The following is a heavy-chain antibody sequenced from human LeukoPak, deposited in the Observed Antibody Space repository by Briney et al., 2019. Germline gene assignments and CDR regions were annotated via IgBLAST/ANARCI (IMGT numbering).Heavy chain of an antibody. Sequence: ASVKVSCKASGYTFTSYGISWVRQAPGQGLEWMGWISAYNGNTNYAQKLQGRVTMTTDTSTSTAYMELRSLRSDDTAVYYCARGSPFRDFWTGNNWFDPWGRGTLVTVSS. V-gene: IGHV1-18*01. CDR1: GYTFTSYG. J-gene: IGHJ5*02. D-gene: IGHD3-3*01. CDR2: ISAYNGNT. CDR3: ARGSPFRDFWTGNNWFDP.